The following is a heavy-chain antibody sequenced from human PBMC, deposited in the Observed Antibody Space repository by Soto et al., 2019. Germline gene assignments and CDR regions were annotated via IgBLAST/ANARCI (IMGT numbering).Heavy chain of an antibody. CDR1: GGSFSGYY. D-gene: IGHD2-2*01. J-gene: IGHJ5*02. CDR2: INYTGGT. CDR3: ARIRYQLPSSVVWFDP. V-gene: IGHV4-34*01. Sequence: KTSETLSLTCEVYGGSFSGYYWSWIRQPPGKGLEWLGEINYTGGTNYNPSLKSRITISVDTSNNQFSLGLNSVTAADTAVYYCARIRYQLPSSVVWFDPWGQGALVTVSS.